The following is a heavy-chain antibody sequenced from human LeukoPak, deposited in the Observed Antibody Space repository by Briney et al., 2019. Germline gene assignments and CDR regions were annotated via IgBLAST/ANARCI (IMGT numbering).Heavy chain of an antibody. CDR1: GGSFSGYY. CDR2: INHSGST. V-gene: IGHV4-34*01. D-gene: IGHD3-3*01. Sequence: SETLSLTCAVYGGSFSGYYWSWIRHPPGKGLEWIGEINHSGSTNYNPSLKSRVTISVDTSKNQFSLKLSSVTAADTAVYYCAGVILDLYYFDYWGQGTLVTVSS. CDR3: AGVILDLYYFDY. J-gene: IGHJ4*02.